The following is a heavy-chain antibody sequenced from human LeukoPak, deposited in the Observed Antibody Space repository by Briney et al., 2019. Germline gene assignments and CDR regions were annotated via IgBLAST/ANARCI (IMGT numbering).Heavy chain of an antibody. V-gene: IGHV3-23*01. D-gene: IGHD2-21*02. J-gene: IGHJ6*03. Sequence: PGGSLRLSCAASGFTFSSYAMSWVRQAPGKGLEWVSAISGSGGSTYYADSVKGRFTISRDNSKNTLYLQMNSLRAEDTAVYYCAKDGEYCGGDCYSPYYYMDVWGKGITVTVSS. CDR1: GFTFSSYA. CDR2: ISGSGGST. CDR3: AKDGEYCGGDCYSPYYYMDV.